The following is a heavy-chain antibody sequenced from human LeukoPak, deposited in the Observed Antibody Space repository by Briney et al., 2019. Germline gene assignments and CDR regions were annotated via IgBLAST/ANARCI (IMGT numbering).Heavy chain of an antibody. CDR2: ISQDGSET. V-gene: IGHV3-7*01. Sequence: GGSLRLSCVASGFTFSSDWMSWVRQAPGKGLEWVAHISQDGSETSYVDSVKGRLTISRDNAKNSLFLQMDSLRAEDTAVYYCARDKSCGLDVWGQGTTVIVSS. CDR1: GFTFSSDW. CDR3: ARDKSCGLDV. J-gene: IGHJ6*02.